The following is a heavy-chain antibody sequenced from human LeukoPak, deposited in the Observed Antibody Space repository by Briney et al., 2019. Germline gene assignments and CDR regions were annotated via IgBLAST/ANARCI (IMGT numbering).Heavy chain of an antibody. CDR2: ISDSGST. J-gene: IGHJ4*02. V-gene: IGHV4-59*11. CDR3: ARGYDSSAYYPFNY. CDR1: GGSLSTHH. D-gene: IGHD3-22*01. Sequence: SETLSLTCVVSGGSLSTHHWSWIRQSPGRGLEWIGYISDSGSTNYNPSPKSRVTISVDTSKNQFSLMLSSVTAADTAVYYCARGYDSSAYYPFNYWGQGTLVTVSS.